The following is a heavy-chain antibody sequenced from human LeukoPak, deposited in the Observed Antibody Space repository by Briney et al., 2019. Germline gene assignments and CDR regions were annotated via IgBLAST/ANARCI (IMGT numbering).Heavy chain of an antibody. Sequence: ASVTVSCKASEYTFTDYYIPWVRQAPGQGPEWMGWISPHSGGTNYAQNFKGRVTMTRDTSISTAYMELSSLTSDDTAVYYCARVVTPRYCSSPSCYWKGWFDPWGQGTLVTVSS. CDR1: EYTFTDYY. V-gene: IGHV1-2*02. CDR3: ARVVTPRYCSSPSCYWKGWFDP. D-gene: IGHD2-2*01. CDR2: ISPHSGGT. J-gene: IGHJ5*02.